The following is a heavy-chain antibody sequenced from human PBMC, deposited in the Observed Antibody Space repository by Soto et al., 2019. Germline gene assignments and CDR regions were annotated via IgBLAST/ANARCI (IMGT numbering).Heavy chain of an antibody. J-gene: IGHJ4*02. CDR2: IYYSGST. CDR3: ARGRLGDNFDY. D-gene: IGHD3-16*01. V-gene: IGHV4-31*03. CDR1: GGSISSGGYY. Sequence: QVQLQESGPGLVKPSQTLSLTCSVSGGSISSGGYYWSWIRQHPGKGLEWIGYIYYSGSTYYNPSLKSRFTISVDTSKNQFSLKLGSVTAADTAMYYCARGRLGDNFDYWGQGTLVTVSS.